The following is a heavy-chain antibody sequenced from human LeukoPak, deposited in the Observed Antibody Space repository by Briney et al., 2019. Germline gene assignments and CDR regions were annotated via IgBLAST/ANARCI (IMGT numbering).Heavy chain of an antibody. J-gene: IGHJ5*01. CDR3: ARARLDS. V-gene: IGHV3-7*01. Sequence: PGGSLRLSCAASGFMFSTYWMSWVRQAPGKGLEWVATIKPDGSEKYYVDSVTGRFTTSTDNAKNSLSLQMGSLRAEDTAVYYCARARLDSWGQGSLVTVSS. CDR2: IKPDGSEK. CDR1: GFMFSTYW.